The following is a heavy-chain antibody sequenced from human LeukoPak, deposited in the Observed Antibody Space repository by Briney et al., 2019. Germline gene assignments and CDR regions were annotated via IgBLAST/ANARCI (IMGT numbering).Heavy chain of an antibody. D-gene: IGHD3-10*01. CDR3: ASDEVDRSSGTGGPGDY. V-gene: IGHV1-18*01. Sequence: GASVKVSCKASGYTFTSYGISWVRQAPGQGLEWMGWISAYNGNTNYAQKLQGRVTMTTDTSTSTAYMELRSLRSDDTAVYYCASDEVDRSSGTGGPGDYWGQGTLVTVSS. CDR2: ISAYNGNT. J-gene: IGHJ4*02. CDR1: GYTFTSYG.